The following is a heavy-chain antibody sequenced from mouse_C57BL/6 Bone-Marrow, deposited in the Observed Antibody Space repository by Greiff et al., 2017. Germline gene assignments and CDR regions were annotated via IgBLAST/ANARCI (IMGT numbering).Heavy chain of an antibody. V-gene: IGHV1-42*01. D-gene: IGHD1-1*02. Sequence: EVQLQQSGPELVKPGASVKISCKASGYSFTGYYMNWVKQSPEKSLEWIGEINPSTGGTTYNQKFKAKATLTVAKSSSTAYMQLKSLTSEDSAVDYCARSLYYGGSGGDYWGQGTTVTVSS. CDR1: GYSFTGYY. CDR3: ARSLYYGGSGGDY. CDR2: INPSTGGT. J-gene: IGHJ2*01.